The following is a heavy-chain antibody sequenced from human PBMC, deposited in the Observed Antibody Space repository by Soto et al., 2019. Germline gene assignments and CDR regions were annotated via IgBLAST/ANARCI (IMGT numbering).Heavy chain of an antibody. V-gene: IGHV3-11*01. Sequence: GSLRLSCXGSGFTFTDYYMTWIRQAPGKGLEWVAYINTLSTAIYYADSVKGRFTISRDNAKNSLYLQMNGLRAEDTATYYCARRLQWQLRPLDSWGRGTLVTVSS. D-gene: IGHD6-19*01. CDR2: INTLSTAI. CDR1: GFTFTDYY. J-gene: IGHJ4*02. CDR3: ARRLQWQLRPLDS.